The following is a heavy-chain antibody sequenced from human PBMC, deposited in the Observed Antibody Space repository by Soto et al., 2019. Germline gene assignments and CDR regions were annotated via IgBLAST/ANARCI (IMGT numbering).Heavy chain of an antibody. V-gene: IGHV3-23*01. CDR2: LIGGHYGT. CDR1: GFTLQNYA. D-gene: IGHD3-10*01. CDR3: AKGKSTGDIDWFDP. J-gene: IGHJ5*02. Sequence: VGSLRLSCTASGFTLQNYAMAWVRQAPGKGLEWVSTLIGGHYGTAYSYSVKGRFTVSRDNSKNCLYLQMNSLGVEDTAMYFCAKGKSTGDIDWFDPWGQGSLVNVSS.